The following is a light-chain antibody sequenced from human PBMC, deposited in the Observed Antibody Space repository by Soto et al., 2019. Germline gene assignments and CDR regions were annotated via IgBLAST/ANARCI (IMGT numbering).Light chain of an antibody. CDR3: QQYNDYSIT. J-gene: IGKJ5*01. V-gene: IGKV1-5*01. Sequence: DIQMTQSPSTLPASVGDTVTITCRASQSISSWLAWYQQKAGKAPILLIYDASNVESGVPSRFSGSGFGTEFTLTISSLQPDDFATYYCQQYNDYSITFGQGTRLEIK. CDR2: DAS. CDR1: QSISSW.